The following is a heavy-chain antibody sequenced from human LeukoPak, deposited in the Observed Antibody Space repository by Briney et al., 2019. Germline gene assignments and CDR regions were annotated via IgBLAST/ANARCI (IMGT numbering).Heavy chain of an antibody. D-gene: IGHD6-13*01. V-gene: IGHV3-48*04. J-gene: IGHJ4*02. CDR3: AKAVLYGQQLVPFDY. Sequence: GGSLRLSCAASGFTFSSYSMNWVRQAPGKGLEWVSYISSSSSTIYYADSVKGRFTISRDNAKNSLYLQMNSLRAEDTAVYYCAKAVLYGQQLVPFDYWGQGTLVTVSS. CDR1: GFTFSSYS. CDR2: ISSSSSTI.